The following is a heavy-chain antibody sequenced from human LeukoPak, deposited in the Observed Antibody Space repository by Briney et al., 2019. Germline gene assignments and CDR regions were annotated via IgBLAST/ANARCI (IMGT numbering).Heavy chain of an antibody. D-gene: IGHD3-10*01. CDR2: IYTSGST. Sequence: SETLSLTCTVSVGSICSYYWSCIRQPAGKGLEWIGRIYTSGSTNYNPSLKSRVTMSVDTSKNQFSLKLSTVTAADTAVYYCARDYYGSGNSNWFDPWGQGTLVTVSS. J-gene: IGHJ5*02. V-gene: IGHV4-4*07. CDR1: VGSICSYY. CDR3: ARDYYGSGNSNWFDP.